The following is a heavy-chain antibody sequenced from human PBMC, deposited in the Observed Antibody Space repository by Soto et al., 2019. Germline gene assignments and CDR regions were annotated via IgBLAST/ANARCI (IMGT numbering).Heavy chain of an antibody. D-gene: IGHD2-15*01. V-gene: IGHV4-30-4*01. CDR1: GGSISSGDYY. Sequence: SETLSLTCTVSGGSISSGDYYWSWIRQPPGKGLEWIGYIYYSGSTYYNPSLKSRVTISVDTSKNQFSLKLSSVTAADTAVYYCSRVIVVVVAATTFVYRTFDYWGQGTLVTVSS. J-gene: IGHJ4*02. CDR2: IYYSGST. CDR3: SRVIVVVVAATTFVYRTFDY.